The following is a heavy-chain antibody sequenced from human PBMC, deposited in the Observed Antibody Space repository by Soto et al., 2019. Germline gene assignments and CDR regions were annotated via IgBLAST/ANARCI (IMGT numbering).Heavy chain of an antibody. CDR3: AKGRSYYYYYGVDV. CDR1: GFTFRNYV. V-gene: IGHV3-23*01. J-gene: IGHJ6*02. CDR2: ISGSGDRT. Sequence: GSLRLSCAVSGFTFRNYVMSWVRQAPGKGLEWVSAISGSGDRTYYADSVKGHFTISRDNSKNTLFLQMSSLRAEDTALYYCAKGRSYYYYYGVDVWGQGTTVTVSS.